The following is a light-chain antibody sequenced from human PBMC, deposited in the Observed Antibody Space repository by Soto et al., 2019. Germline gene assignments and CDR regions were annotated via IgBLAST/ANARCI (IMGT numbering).Light chain of an antibody. CDR2: AAS. Sequence: AIRMTQSPSSLSASTGDRVTITCRASQGISSYLAWYQQKPGKAPKLLIYAASTLQSGVPSRFSGSGSGTDFTLTISCLQSEDFATYYCQQYYSYPPWTFSQGTKVEIK. CDR1: QGISSY. V-gene: IGKV1-8*01. J-gene: IGKJ1*01. CDR3: QQYYSYPPWT.